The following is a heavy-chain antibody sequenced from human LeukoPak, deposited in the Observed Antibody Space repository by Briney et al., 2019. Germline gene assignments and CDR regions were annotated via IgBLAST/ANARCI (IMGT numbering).Heavy chain of an antibody. CDR2: IYPGDSNT. Sequence: GESLKISCKGSGYIFPNYWIGWVRQLPGKGLEWMGFIYPGDSNTRYSPSFQGQVTISVDKSVTTAYLQWGSLKASDTAMYYCVRPQQNYYGSGRDAFDVWGQGTMVTVSS. CDR1: GYIFPNYW. V-gene: IGHV5-51*01. J-gene: IGHJ3*01. CDR3: VRPQQNYYGSGRDAFDV. D-gene: IGHD3-10*01.